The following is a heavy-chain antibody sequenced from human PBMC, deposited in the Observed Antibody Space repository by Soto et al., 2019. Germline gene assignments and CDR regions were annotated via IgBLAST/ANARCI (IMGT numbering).Heavy chain of an antibody. Sequence: EVQLLESGGTLVQPGGSLRLSCAASGFTFSTYAMNWVRQAPGKGLEWVSDISGSSGGSTYYAGSVKGRFTISSDNSKNTLFLQMNSLRVEDTAGFYCAMVSRFAGGLRSVFWCQGSVVTVSS. CDR3: AMVSRFAGGLRSVF. D-gene: IGHD3-10*01. CDR2: ISGSSGGST. J-gene: IGHJ4*02. CDR1: GFTFSTYA. V-gene: IGHV3-23*01.